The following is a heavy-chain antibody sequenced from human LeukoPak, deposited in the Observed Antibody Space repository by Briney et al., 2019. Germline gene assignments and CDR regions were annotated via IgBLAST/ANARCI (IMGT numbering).Heavy chain of an antibody. D-gene: IGHD2-15*01. Sequence: SETLSLTCTVSGDSISNYYWSWIRQTPGKGLEWIGYIYYSGSTNYNPSLKSRVTISVDTSKNQFSLKLSSVTAADTAVYYCARETCSRGSCFQFDFWGQGTLVTVSS. CDR1: GDSISNYY. J-gene: IGHJ4*02. CDR2: IYYSGST. V-gene: IGHV4-59*01. CDR3: ARETCSRGSCFQFDF.